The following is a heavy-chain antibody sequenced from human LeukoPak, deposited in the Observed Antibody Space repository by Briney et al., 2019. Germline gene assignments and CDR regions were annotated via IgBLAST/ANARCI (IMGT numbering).Heavy chain of an antibody. Sequence: SGPALVKPTQTLTLTCTFSGFALSTSGMCVSWIRQPPGKAVEWLARIAWDDDKYYSTSLKTRLTISKDTSKNQVVLTMTNMDPVDTATYYCARSMIAVAGTYFDYWGQGTLVTVSS. CDR3: ARSMIAVAGTYFDY. J-gene: IGHJ4*02. CDR2: IAWDDDK. D-gene: IGHD6-19*01. CDR1: GFALSTSGMC. V-gene: IGHV2-70*11.